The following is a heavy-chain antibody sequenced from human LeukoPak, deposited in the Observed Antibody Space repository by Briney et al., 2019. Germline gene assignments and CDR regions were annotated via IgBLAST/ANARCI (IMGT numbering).Heavy chain of an antibody. CDR1: GFTFSSYA. Sequence: GRSLRLSCAASGFTFSSYAMHSVRQAPGKGLEWGAVISYDGRNKYYADSVKGRFTISRDNSKNTLYLQMNSLRAEDTAVYDCARGPYDSSGYYVYWGQGTLVTVSS. CDR2: ISYDGRNK. D-gene: IGHD3-22*01. J-gene: IGHJ4*02. CDR3: ARGPYDSSGYYVY. V-gene: IGHV3-30*04.